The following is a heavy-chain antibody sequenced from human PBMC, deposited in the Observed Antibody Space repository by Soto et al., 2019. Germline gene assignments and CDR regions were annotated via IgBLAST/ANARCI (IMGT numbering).Heavy chain of an antibody. V-gene: IGHV3-30-3*01. CDR3: ARGYSSGWYLTRSPERPEP. D-gene: IGHD6-19*01. J-gene: IGHJ5*02. CDR1: GFTFSSYA. Sequence: QVQLVESGGGVVQPGRSLRLSCAASGFTFSSYAMHWVRQAPGKGLEWVAVISYDGSNKYYADSVKGRFTISRDNSKNTLYLQMNSLRAEDTAVYYCARGYSSGWYLTRSPERPEPWGQGTLVTVSS. CDR2: ISYDGSNK.